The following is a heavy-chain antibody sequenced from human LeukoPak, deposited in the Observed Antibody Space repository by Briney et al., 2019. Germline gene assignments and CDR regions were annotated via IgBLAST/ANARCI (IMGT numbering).Heavy chain of an antibody. V-gene: IGHV3-23*01. D-gene: IGHD2-8*01. CDR2: ISGSGGST. CDR1: GFTFSSYA. J-gene: IGHJ4*02. Sequence: PGGSLRLSCAASGFTFSSYAMSWVRQAPGKGLEWVSAISGSGGSTYYADSGKGRFTISRDNSKNTLYLQMNSLRAEDTAVYYCAKGYWWRSYFGYWGQGTLVTVSS. CDR3: AKGYWWRSYFGY.